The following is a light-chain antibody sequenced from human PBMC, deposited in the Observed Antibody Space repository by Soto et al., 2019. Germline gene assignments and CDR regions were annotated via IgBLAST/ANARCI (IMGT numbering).Light chain of an antibody. CDR1: QSISSY. V-gene: IGKV3-11*01. J-gene: IGKJ5*01. CDR3: QQRSNWPIT. CDR2: DAS. Sequence: IVLTQSPDTLSLSPGGRATLSCRASQSISSYLAWYQRKPGQAPRLLVYDASSRATGIPARFSGSGSGTDFALTISSLEPEDFAVYYCQQRSNWPITFGQGTRLEIK.